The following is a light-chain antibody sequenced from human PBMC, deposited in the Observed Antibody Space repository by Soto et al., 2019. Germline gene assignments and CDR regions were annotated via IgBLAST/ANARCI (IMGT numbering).Light chain of an antibody. Sequence: ALTQPASVSGSPGQSITISCPGTSSDVGGYNYVSWYQQHPGKAPKLMIYDVSNRPSGVSNRFSGSKSGNTASLTISGLQAEDEADYYCSSYTSSSTLLYVFGTGTKLTVL. CDR3: SSYTSSSTLLYV. V-gene: IGLV2-14*01. J-gene: IGLJ1*01. CDR1: SSDVGGYNY. CDR2: DVS.